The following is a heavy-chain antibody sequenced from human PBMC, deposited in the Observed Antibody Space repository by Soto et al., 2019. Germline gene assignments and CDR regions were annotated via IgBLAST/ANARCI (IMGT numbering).Heavy chain of an antibody. D-gene: IGHD5-18*01. J-gene: IGHJ6*02. CDR1: AGSISSSF. CDR2: ISYSGST. Sequence: PSETLSLTCSVSAGSISSSFWSWIRQPPGKELEWIGYISYSGSTTYNPSLKSRITLSVDTSKNQFSLRVASVTAADTAVYYCARGHRAMEYYYYGMDVWGQGTTVTVSS. V-gene: IGHV4-59*01. CDR3: ARGHRAMEYYYYGMDV.